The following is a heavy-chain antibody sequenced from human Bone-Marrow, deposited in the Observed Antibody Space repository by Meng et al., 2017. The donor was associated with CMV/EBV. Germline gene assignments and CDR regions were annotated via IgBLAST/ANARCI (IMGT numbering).Heavy chain of an antibody. Sequence: GGSLKLSCAASGFTFSSYAMHWVRQAPGKGLEWVAVISYDGSNKYYADSVKGRFTISRDNSKNTLYLQMNSLRAEDTAVYYCARGPGRQWLTQLDYWGQGTRVTVSS. CDR1: GFTFSSYA. D-gene: IGHD6-19*01. CDR2: ISYDGSNK. V-gene: IGHV3-30-3*01. CDR3: ARGPGRQWLTQLDY. J-gene: IGHJ4*02.